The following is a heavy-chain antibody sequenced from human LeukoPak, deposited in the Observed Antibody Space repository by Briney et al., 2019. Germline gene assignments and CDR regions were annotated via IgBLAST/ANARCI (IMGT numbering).Heavy chain of an antibody. CDR3: ARARSGSYYNGGDC. CDR1: GFTFSSYS. D-gene: IGHD3-10*01. V-gene: IGHV3-48*01. Sequence: GGSLRLSCAASGFTFSSYSMKWVRQAPGKGLEWVSYVSSSSSTIYYADSVKGRFTISRDNAKNSLYLQMNSLRAEDTAVYYCARARSGSYYNGGDCWGQGTLVTVSS. J-gene: IGHJ4*02. CDR2: VSSSSSTI.